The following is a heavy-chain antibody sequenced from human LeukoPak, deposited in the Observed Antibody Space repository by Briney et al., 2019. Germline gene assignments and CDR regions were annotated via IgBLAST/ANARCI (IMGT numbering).Heavy chain of an antibody. CDR2: ISHSGST. CDR3: ARHGVVVPAANWFQH. V-gene: IGHV4-38-2*01. J-gene: IGHJ1*01. CDR1: DFSISSAYY. Sequence: SETLSLTCAVSDFSISSAYYWGWIRQPPGKGLEWIGSISHSGSTYYNASLKSRVTISVDTSKSQFSLKLSSVTAADTAVYYCARHGVVVPAANWFQHWGQGTLVTVSS. D-gene: IGHD2-2*01.